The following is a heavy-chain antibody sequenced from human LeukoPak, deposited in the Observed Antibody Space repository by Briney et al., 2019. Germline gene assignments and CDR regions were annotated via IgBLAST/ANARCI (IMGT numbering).Heavy chain of an antibody. V-gene: IGHV3-21*01. J-gene: IGHJ5*02. CDR1: GFTFSSYE. D-gene: IGHD5-24*01. CDR2: ISSSSSYI. Sequence: GGSLRLSCAASGFTFSSYEMNWVRQAPGKGLEWVSSISSSSSYIYYADSVKGRFTISRDNAKNSLYLQMNSLRAEDTAVYYCARDDLYNYGWFDPWGQGTLVTVSS. CDR3: ARDDLYNYGWFDP.